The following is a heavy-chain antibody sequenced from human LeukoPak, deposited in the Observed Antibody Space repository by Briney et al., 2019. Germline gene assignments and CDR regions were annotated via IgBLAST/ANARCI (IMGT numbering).Heavy chain of an antibody. J-gene: IGHJ4*02. CDR1: GFTFSSYT. CDR2: ISASTTYI. CDR3: AGGGRGIAAPFDY. D-gene: IGHD6-13*01. Sequence: GGSLRLSCAASGFTFSSYTMNWVRQAPGKGLEWVSSISASTTYIYYADSVKGRFTISRDNAKNSLYLQVNSLRAEDTAVYYCAGGGRGIAAPFDYWGQGTLVTVSS. V-gene: IGHV3-21*01.